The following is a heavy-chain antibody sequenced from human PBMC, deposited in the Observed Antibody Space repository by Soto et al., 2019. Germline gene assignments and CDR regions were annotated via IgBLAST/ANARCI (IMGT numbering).Heavy chain of an antibody. CDR1: GFTFSSYS. J-gene: IGHJ5*02. CDR3: ARDTLKQQLVRDSRFDP. D-gene: IGHD6-13*01. V-gene: IGHV3-21*01. Sequence: GGSLRLSCAASGFTFSSYSMNWVRQAPGKGLEWVSSISSSSSYIYYADSVKGRFTISRDNAKNSLYLQMNSLRAEDTAVYYCARDTLKQQLVRDSRFDPWGQGTLVTVSS. CDR2: ISSSSSYI.